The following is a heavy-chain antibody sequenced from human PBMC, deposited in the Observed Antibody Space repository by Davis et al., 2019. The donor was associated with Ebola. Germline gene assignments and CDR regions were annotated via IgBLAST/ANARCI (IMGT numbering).Heavy chain of an antibody. V-gene: IGHV4-59*08. CDR3: ARHQYYDSSGYLPGYWFDP. J-gene: IGHJ5*02. CDR2: IYYSGST. Sequence: PSETLSLTCTVSGGSISSYYWSWIRQPPGKGLEWIGYIYYSGSTNYNPSLKSRVTISVDPSKNQFSLKLSSVTAADTAVYYCARHQYYDSSGYLPGYWFDPWGQGTLVTVSS. D-gene: IGHD3-22*01. CDR1: GGSISSYY.